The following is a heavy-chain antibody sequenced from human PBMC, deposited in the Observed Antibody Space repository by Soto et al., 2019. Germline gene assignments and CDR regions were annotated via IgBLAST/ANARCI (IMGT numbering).Heavy chain of an antibody. CDR1: GDSVSSGSFY. CDR3: ARLGARYYYYGVDV. D-gene: IGHD3-16*02. Sequence: PSETLSLTCTVSGDSVSSGSFYWSWIRQPPGKGLEWIGYTYYSGSTNYNPSLKSRVTISMDTSKNQFSLKLTSVTAADTAVYYCARLGARYYYYGVDVWGQGTTVTVSS. J-gene: IGHJ6*02. V-gene: IGHV4-61*01. CDR2: TYYSGST.